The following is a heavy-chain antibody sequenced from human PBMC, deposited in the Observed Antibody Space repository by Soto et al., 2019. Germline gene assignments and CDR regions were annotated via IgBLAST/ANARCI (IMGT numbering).Heavy chain of an antibody. CDR3: ANTGGGLIDY. Sequence: EVQLLESGGGLVQPGGSLRLSCAASGFSFDTYVMSWVRQAPGKGLEWVSRISGGADTIYYAESVKGRFTISRDNSKNTLYLQMNSLRTEDTDVYYCANTGGGLIDYWGQGSLVTVSS. D-gene: IGHD1-1*01. V-gene: IGHV3-23*01. CDR1: GFSFDTYV. CDR2: ISGGADTI. J-gene: IGHJ4*02.